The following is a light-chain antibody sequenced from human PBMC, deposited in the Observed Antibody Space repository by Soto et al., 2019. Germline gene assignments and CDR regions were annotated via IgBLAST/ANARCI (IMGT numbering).Light chain of an antibody. CDR3: QQYYDWPRT. J-gene: IGKJ1*01. V-gene: IGKV3-15*01. Sequence: EIVMTQSPATLSVSPGERATLSCRASQSVSSNLAWYQQKPGQAPRLLIYGASTRATGIPARFSGSGSGTEFTLTISSLQSEDFAVYYCQQYYDWPRTFGQGTKVE. CDR1: QSVSSN. CDR2: GAS.